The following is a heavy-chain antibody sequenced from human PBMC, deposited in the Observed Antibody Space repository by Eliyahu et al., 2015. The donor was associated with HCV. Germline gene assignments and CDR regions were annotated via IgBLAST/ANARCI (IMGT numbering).Heavy chain of an antibody. J-gene: IGHJ4*02. Sequence: KGLEWVGRIKSKTDGGTTDYAAPVKGRFTISRDDSKNTLYLQMNSLKTEDTAVHYCTAMIVVPAFDYWGQGTLVTVSS. V-gene: IGHV3-15*07. CDR3: TAMIVVPAFDY. D-gene: IGHD3-22*01. CDR2: IKSKTDGGTT.